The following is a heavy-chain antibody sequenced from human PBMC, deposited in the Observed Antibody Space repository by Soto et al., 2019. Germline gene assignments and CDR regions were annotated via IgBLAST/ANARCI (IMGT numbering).Heavy chain of an antibody. CDR1: GFSLSTSGVG. CDR3: AHLGYCSGGSCYPQNEYFQH. D-gene: IGHD2-15*01. V-gene: IGHV2-5*02. J-gene: IGHJ1*01. Sequence: SGPTLVNPTQPLTLTCTFSGFSLSTSGVGVGWIRQPPGKALEWRALIYWEDDKRYSPSLKSRLTITKDTSKNQVVLTMTNMDPVDTATYYCAHLGYCSGGSCYPQNEYFQHWGQGTLVTVSS. CDR2: IYWEDDK.